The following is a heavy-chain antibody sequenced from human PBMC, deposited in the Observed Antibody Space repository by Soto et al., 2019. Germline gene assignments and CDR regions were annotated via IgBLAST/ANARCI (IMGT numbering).Heavy chain of an antibody. J-gene: IGHJ4*02. CDR3: AKHVLGEDY. CDR2: IHYSGST. D-gene: IGHD1-26*01. Sequence: SETLSLTCTVSGGSISSNYCSWIRQPPGKGLDYIGYIHYSGSTNYNPSLKSRVTISLDTSKHQFSLKRRSVTAADTAVFYCAKHVLGEDYCGQGTLLTLSS. V-gene: IGHV4-59*08. CDR1: GGSISSNY.